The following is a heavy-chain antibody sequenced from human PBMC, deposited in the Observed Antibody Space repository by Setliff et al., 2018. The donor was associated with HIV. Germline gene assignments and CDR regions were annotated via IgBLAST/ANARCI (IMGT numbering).Heavy chain of an antibody. J-gene: IGHJ6*03. CDR1: GFAFSTYA. D-gene: IGHD3-9*01. CDR2: ISDSGGGT. CDR3: ARGDQTGYYTTYFYYMDV. Sequence: GGSLRLSCAASGFAFSTYAMSWVRQAPGKGLEWVSAISDSGGGTYYADFVKGRFTISRDNARNTVFLQMNSLRAEDSAVYYCARGDQTGYYTTYFYYMDVWGLGTTVTVSS. V-gene: IGHV3-23*01.